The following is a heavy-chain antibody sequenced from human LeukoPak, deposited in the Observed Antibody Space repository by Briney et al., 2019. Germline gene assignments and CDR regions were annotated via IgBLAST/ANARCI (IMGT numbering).Heavy chain of an antibody. Sequence: GGSLRLSCAASGLNFSSRWMNWVRQAPGQGLEWVASIKEDGSEKHYVDSVKGRFTTSRDNGKNSLYLQMNSLRAEDTAVYYCARDSGWWRFDFWGQGTLVTVSS. J-gene: IGHJ4*02. CDR1: GLNFSSRW. V-gene: IGHV3-7*03. D-gene: IGHD6-13*01. CDR3: ARDSGWWRFDF. CDR2: IKEDGSEK.